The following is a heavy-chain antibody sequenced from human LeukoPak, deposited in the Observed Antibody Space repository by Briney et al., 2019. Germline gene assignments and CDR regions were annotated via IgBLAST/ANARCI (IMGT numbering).Heavy chain of an antibody. CDR1: GGSISSYY. V-gene: IGHV4-59*01. J-gene: IGHJ4*02. D-gene: IGHD2-15*01. CDR2: IYYSGST. Sequence: SETLSLTCTVSGGSISSYYWSWIRQPPGKGLEWIGYIYYSGSTNYNPSLKSRVTISVDTSKNQFSLKLSSVTAADTAVYYCAVVVAATRSLDYWGQGTLVTVSS. CDR3: AVVVAATRSLDY.